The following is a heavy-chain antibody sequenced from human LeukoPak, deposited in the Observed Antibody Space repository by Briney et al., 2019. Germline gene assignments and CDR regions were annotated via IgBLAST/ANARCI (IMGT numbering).Heavy chain of an antibody. D-gene: IGHD5-24*01. CDR3: ARGSVEMATIGVYY. Sequence: GGSLRLSCAASGFTFSSYEMNWVRQAPGKRLEWVSSITSSSSYVFYADSVKGRFTISRDNAKNTLYLQMNSLRAEDTAVYYCARGSVEMATIGVYYWGQGTLVTVSS. J-gene: IGHJ4*02. V-gene: IGHV3-21*01. CDR1: GFTFSSYE. CDR2: ITSSSSYV.